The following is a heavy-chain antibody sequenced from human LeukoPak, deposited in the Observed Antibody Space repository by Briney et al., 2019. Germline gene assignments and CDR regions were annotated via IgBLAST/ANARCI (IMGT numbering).Heavy chain of an antibody. CDR2: IYYSGST. D-gene: IGHD6-19*01. V-gene: IGHV4-39*07. Sequence: PSETLSLTCTVSGASISSSSYYWGWIRQPPGKGLEWIGRIYYSGSTYYNPFLKSRVTISVDTSKNQFSLRVNSVTAADTAVYYCARDLRSSGWYRLPFDNWGQGTLVTVSS. CDR3: ARDLRSSGWYRLPFDN. CDR1: GASISSSSYY. J-gene: IGHJ4*02.